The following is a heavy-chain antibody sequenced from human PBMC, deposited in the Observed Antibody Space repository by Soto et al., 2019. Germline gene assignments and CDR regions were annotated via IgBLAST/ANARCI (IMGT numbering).Heavy chain of an antibody. D-gene: IGHD4-4*01. CDR1: GFTFSSYS. CDR3: ARDSKNRQDGMDV. Sequence: GGSLRLSCEGSGFTFSSYSINWVRQAPGKGLEWVSSISVIGDYTFYADSVKGRFTISRDNAKNSLFLQMDSLRAEDTAVYFCARDSKNRQDGMDVWGQGTTVTLSS. V-gene: IGHV3-21*01. CDR2: ISVIGDYT. J-gene: IGHJ6*02.